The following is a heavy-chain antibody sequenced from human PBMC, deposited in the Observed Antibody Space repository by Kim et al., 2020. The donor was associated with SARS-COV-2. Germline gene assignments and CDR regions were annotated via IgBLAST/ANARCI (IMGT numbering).Heavy chain of an antibody. CDR3: ARGEGLLWFGDHGYYFDY. D-gene: IGHD3-10*01. V-gene: IGHV4-31*03. CDR2: IYYSGST. Sequence: SETLSLTCTVSGGSISSGGYYWSWIRQHPGKGLEWIGYIYYSGSTYYNPSLKSRVTISVDTSKNQFSLKLSSVTAADTAVYYWARGEGLLWFGDHGYYFDYWGQGTLVTVSS. J-gene: IGHJ4*02. CDR1: GGSISSGGYY.